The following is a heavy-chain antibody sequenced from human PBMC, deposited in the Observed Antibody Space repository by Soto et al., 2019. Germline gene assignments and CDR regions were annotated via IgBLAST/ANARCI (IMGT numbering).Heavy chain of an antibody. CDR3: ARGLTAGKRSPPDF. Sequence: EMQLLESGGGLVQPGGSLRLSCAASGFTFSSFAMSWVRQAPGKGLDWVSAISGSGGSTYSADSVKGRFTISRDNSKNPLYLKMSSVGAEDKAVYYCARGLTAGKRSPPDFWGQGSLVTVSS. V-gene: IGHV3-23*01. D-gene: IGHD6-13*01. J-gene: IGHJ4*02. CDR2: ISGSGGST. CDR1: GFTFSSFA.